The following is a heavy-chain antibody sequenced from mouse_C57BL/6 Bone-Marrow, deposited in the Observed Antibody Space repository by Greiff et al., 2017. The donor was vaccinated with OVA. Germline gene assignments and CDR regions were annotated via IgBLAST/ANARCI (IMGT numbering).Heavy chain of an antibody. D-gene: IGHD2-3*01. J-gene: IGHJ2*01. CDR2: IDPSDSET. Sequence: VQLQQPGAELVRPGSSVKLSCKASGYTFTSYWMHWVKQRPIQGLEWIGNIDPSDSETHYNQKFKDKATLTVDKSSSTAYMQLSNLTSEDSAVYYCARWGDGLFDYWGQGTTLTVSS. CDR3: ARWGDGLFDY. CDR1: GYTFTSYW. V-gene: IGHV1-52*01.